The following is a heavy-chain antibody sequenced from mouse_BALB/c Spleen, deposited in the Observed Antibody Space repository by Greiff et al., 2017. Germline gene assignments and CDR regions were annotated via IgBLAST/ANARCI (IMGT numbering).Heavy chain of an antibody. V-gene: IGHV5-6-3*01. Sequence: EVHLVESGGGLVQPGGSLKLSCAASGFTFSSYGMSWVRQTPDKRLELVATINSNGGSTYYPDSVKGRFTISRDNAKNTLYLQMSSLKSEDTAMYYCARQVLYYYAMDYWGQGTSVTVSS. J-gene: IGHJ4*01. CDR3: ARQVLYYYAMDY. CDR1: GFTFSSYG. D-gene: IGHD5-1*01. CDR2: INSNGGST.